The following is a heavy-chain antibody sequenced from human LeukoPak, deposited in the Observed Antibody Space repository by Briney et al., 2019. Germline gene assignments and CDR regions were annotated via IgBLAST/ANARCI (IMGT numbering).Heavy chain of an antibody. Sequence: GGSLRLSCAASGFTFSSYGMHWVRQAPGKGLEWVAVIWYDGSNKYYADSVKGRFTISRDNSKNTLYLQMNSLRAEDTAVYYCARDSSGWYVGGYFDYWGQGTLVTVSS. V-gene: IGHV3-33*08. CDR3: ARDSSGWYVGGYFDY. CDR1: GFTFSSYG. CDR2: IWYDGSNK. D-gene: IGHD6-19*01. J-gene: IGHJ4*02.